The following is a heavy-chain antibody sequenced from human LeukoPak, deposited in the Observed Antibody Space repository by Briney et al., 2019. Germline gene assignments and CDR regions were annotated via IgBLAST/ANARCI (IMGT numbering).Heavy chain of an antibody. CDR2: NYYSGST. Sequence: SETLSLTCTVSGGSISSSSYYWGWIRQPPGKGLEWIGSNYYSGSTYYNPSLKSRVTISVDTSKNQFSLKLSSVTAADTAVYYCARRDGPGNYDFWSGYYTPPGYFDYWGQGTLVTVSS. CDR3: ARRDGPGNYDFWSGYYTPPGYFDY. J-gene: IGHJ4*02. V-gene: IGHV4-39*01. CDR1: GGSISSSSYY. D-gene: IGHD3-3*01.